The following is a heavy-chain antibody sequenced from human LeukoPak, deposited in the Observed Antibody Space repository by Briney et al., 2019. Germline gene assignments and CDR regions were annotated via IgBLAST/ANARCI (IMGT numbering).Heavy chain of an antibody. CDR1: GDSISTYH. CDR3: ARDKRHSYGRYFDP. D-gene: IGHD5-18*01. Sequence: PSETLSLICSVSGDSISTYHWNWIRKTPGKGLEWIGYMQSTGNSNYNPSLKSRVNIFVDTSKNQFVLNLRSVTAADTAVYYCARDKRHSYGRYFDPWGQGMLVTVSS. CDR2: MQSTGNS. J-gene: IGHJ4*02. V-gene: IGHV4-59*01.